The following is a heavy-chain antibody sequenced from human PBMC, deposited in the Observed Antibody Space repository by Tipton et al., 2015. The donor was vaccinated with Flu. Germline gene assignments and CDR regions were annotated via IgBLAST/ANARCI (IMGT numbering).Heavy chain of an antibody. Sequence: GLVKPSETLSLTCTVSGGSISSYYWSWIRQPPGKGLEWIGYIYYSGSTYYNPSLKSRLTISVDTSQNQFSLRLSSVTAADTAVYYCARHTGDSVRGVIDYWGQGTLVTVSS. V-gene: IGHV4-59*08. CDR1: GGSISSYY. J-gene: IGHJ4*02. D-gene: IGHD3-10*02. CDR2: IYYSGST. CDR3: ARHTGDSVRGVIDY.